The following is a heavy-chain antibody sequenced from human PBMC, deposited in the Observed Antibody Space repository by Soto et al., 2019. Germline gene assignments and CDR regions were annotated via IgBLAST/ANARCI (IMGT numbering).Heavy chain of an antibody. CDR1: GGSISSYY. J-gene: IGHJ6*03. D-gene: IGHD2-2*01. Sequence: SETQSLNCTVYGGSISSYYWSWIRQPPGKGLEWIGYIYYSGSTNYNPSLKSRVTISVDKSKNQFSLKMSSVTAADTAVYYCARAQDCSSTSCPGDYYYYMDVWGKGTTVTVSS. V-gene: IGHV4-59*01. CDR2: IYYSGST. CDR3: ARAQDCSSTSCPGDYYYYMDV.